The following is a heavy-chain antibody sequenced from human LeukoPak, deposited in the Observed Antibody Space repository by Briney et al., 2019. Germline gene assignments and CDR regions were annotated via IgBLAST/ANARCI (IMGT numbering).Heavy chain of an antibody. CDR1: GFTFSSYA. V-gene: IGHV3-23*01. J-gene: IGHJ4*02. D-gene: IGHD3-22*01. Sequence: GGSLRLSCAASGFTFSSYAMSWVRQAPGKGLEWVSAISGSGGSTYYADSVKGRFTISRDNSKNTLYLQMNSPRAEDTAVYYCAKDRYYYDSSGYYYGGYFDYWGQGTLVTISS. CDR3: AKDRYYYDSSGYYYGGYFDY. CDR2: ISGSGGST.